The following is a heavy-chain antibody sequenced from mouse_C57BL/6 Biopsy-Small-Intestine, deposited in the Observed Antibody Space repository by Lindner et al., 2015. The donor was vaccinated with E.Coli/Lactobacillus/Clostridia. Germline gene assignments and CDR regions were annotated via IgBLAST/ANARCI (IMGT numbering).Heavy chain of an antibody. V-gene: IGHV5-6*01. J-gene: IGHJ2*01. Sequence: VQLQESGGDLVKPGGSLKLSCAASGFTFSSYGMSWVRQTPDKRLEWVATISSGGSYIYYPDSVKGRFTISRDNAKNTLYLQMSSLKSEDTAMYFCARRDSNFYYFDYWGQGTTLTVSS. CDR3: ARRDSNFYYFDY. D-gene: IGHD2-5*01. CDR1: GFTFSSYG. CDR2: ISSGGSYI.